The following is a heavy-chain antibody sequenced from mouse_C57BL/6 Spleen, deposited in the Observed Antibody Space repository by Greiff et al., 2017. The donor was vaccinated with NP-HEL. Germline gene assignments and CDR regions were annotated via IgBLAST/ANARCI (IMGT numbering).Heavy chain of an antibody. CDR1: GYTFPSYW. Sequence: QVQLQQPGAELVRPGSSVKLSCKASGYTFPSYWRHWVKQRPIQGLEWIGNIDPSDSETPYNQNFKDKATLTVDKSSSTAYMQLSSLTSEDSAVYYCAYGSSGAYYFDYWGQGTTLTVSS. V-gene: IGHV1-52*01. J-gene: IGHJ2*01. CDR3: AYGSSGAYYFDY. CDR2: IDPSDSET. D-gene: IGHD1-1*01.